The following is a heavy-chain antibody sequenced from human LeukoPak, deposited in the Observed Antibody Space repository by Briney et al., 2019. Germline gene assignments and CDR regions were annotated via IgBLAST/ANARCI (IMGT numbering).Heavy chain of an antibody. J-gene: IGHJ4*02. CDR1: GFSFSSYG. V-gene: IGHV3-30*02. CDR3: ARDERLLSFLK. D-gene: IGHD3-3*01. Sequence: GGSLRLSCAASGFSFSSYGFHWVRQAPGKGLEWVAFIRYEKNEKYYADSVKGRFTISRDNSKNTLYLQMNSLRAEDTAIYYCARDERLLSFLKWGQGTLVTVSS. CDR2: IRYEKNEK.